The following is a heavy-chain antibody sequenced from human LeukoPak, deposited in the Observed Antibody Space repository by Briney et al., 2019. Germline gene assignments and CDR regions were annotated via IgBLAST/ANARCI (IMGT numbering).Heavy chain of an antibody. CDR1: GGSISSGSYY. CDR2: IYTSGSP. V-gene: IGHV4-61*02. D-gene: IGHD2-15*01. J-gene: IGHJ3*02. CDR3: ARYSGGPRAFDI. Sequence: SETLSLTCSISGGSISSGSYYWSWIRQPAGKGLEWIGRIYTSGSPNYNPSLKSRVTMSVDTSKNQFSLRLSSVTAADTAVYYCARYSGGPRAFDIWGQGTMVTVSS.